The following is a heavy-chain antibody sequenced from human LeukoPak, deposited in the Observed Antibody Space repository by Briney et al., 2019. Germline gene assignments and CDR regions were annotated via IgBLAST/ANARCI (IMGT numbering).Heavy chain of an antibody. Sequence: SETLSLTCAVYGGSFSGYYWSWIRQPPGKGLEWIGEINHSGSTNYNPSLKSRVTISVDTSKNQFSLKLSSVTAADTAVYYCARGPGAIYFDYWGQGTLVTVSS. D-gene: IGHD2-2*02. CDR3: ARGPGAIYFDY. V-gene: IGHV4-34*01. CDR1: GGSFSGYY. CDR2: INHSGST. J-gene: IGHJ4*02.